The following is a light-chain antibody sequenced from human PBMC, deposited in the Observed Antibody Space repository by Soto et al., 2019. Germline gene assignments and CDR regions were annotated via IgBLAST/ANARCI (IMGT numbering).Light chain of an antibody. CDR1: SSDVGGYNY. Sequence: QSAVTQPRSVSGSPGQSVTISCTGTSSDVGGYNYISWYQQYPGKAPKLMIYDVTKRPSGVPDRFSGSKSGNTASLSISGLHAEDEADYYCCSYAGTYIGYVFGSETKLTVL. V-gene: IGLV2-11*01. CDR3: CSYAGTYIGYV. CDR2: DVT. J-gene: IGLJ1*01.